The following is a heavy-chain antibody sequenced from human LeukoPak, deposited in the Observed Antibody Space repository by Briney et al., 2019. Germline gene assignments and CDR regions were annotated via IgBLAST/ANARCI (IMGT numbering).Heavy chain of an antibody. Sequence: AGGSLRLSCAAPGFTFSRSAMTWVRQGPGTGLEFVASIIYSGGATYYADSVKGRFTISRDNSKNTLYLQMNSLRAEDTALYYCAKDGLYYDGSEHVYYFDSWGQGTLVTVSS. CDR3: AKDGLYYDGSEHVYYFDS. CDR1: GFTFSRSA. CDR2: IIYSGGAT. D-gene: IGHD3-22*01. V-gene: IGHV3-23*01. J-gene: IGHJ4*02.